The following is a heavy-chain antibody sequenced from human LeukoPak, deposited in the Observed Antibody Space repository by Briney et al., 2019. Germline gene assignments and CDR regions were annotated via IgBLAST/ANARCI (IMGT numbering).Heavy chain of an antibody. CDR3: ASDSSAYQGSFDY. J-gene: IGHJ4*02. Sequence: GGSLRLSCAASGFTFSSHAMSWVRQAPGKGLEWVATITGSGGKTNYADSVRGRFTISRDNSRNTLYLQMNSLGTEDTAVYSCASDSSAYQGSFDYWGQGTLVTVSS. D-gene: IGHD3-22*01. CDR2: ITGSGGKT. V-gene: IGHV3-23*01. CDR1: GFTFSSHA.